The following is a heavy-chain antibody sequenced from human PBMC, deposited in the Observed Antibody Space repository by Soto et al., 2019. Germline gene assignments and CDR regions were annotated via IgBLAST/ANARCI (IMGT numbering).Heavy chain of an antibody. V-gene: IGHV1-69*01. D-gene: IGHD5-18*01. CDR1: GGIFTNNS. CDR3: ATGGHNDGYNFYHGMDV. Sequence: HVQVVQSGAEVKKPGSSVKFSCKVTGGIFTNNSISWVRQATGQGLEWLGGVIPLFDTAYYAQILRGRLRISADGATTTAYMELSGMTSADTAVYFCATGGHNDGYNFYHGMDVWGQGTTVTVS. J-gene: IGHJ6*02. CDR2: VIPLFDTA.